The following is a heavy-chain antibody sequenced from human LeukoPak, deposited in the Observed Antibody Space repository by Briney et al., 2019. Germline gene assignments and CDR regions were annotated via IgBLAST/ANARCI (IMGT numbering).Heavy chain of an antibody. D-gene: IGHD6-19*01. Sequence: GGSLRLSCAASGFTFSSYAMSWVRQAPGKGLEWVSAISGSGGSTYYADSVKGRFTISRDNSKNTLYLQMNSLRAEDTAVYYCAKARRIAVAGDHFDYWGQGTLVTVSS. CDR1: GFTFSSYA. CDR2: ISGSGGST. J-gene: IGHJ4*02. CDR3: AKARRIAVAGDHFDY. V-gene: IGHV3-23*01.